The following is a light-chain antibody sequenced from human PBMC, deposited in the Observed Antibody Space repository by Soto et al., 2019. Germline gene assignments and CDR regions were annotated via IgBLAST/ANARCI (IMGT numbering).Light chain of an antibody. CDR2: GDN. V-gene: IGLV1-40*01. CDR3: SSYAGSSNV. J-gene: IGLJ1*01. Sequence: QSVLTQPPSVSGAPGQRVTISCTGSSSNIGAGYAVHWYQQLPGTAPKLLIYGDNNRPSGVPDRFSGSKSGNTASLTVSGLQAEDEADYYCSSYAGSSNVFGTGTKLTVL. CDR1: SSNIGAGYA.